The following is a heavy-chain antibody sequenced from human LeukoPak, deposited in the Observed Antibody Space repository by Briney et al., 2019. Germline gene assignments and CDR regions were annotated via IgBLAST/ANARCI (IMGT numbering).Heavy chain of an antibody. Sequence: SVKVSCKASGGTFSSYAISWVRQAPGQGLEWMGRIIPILGIANYAQKFQGRVTITADKSTSTAYMELSSLRSEDTAVYYCAREVWYYDSSGYSGYYYYGMDVWGQGTTVTVSS. J-gene: IGHJ6*02. CDR1: GGTFSSYA. V-gene: IGHV1-69*04. CDR3: AREVWYYDSSGYSGYYYYGMDV. D-gene: IGHD3-22*01. CDR2: IIPILGIA.